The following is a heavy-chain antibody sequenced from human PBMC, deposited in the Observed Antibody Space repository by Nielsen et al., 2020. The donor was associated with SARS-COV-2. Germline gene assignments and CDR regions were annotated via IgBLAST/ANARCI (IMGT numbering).Heavy chain of an antibody. V-gene: IGHV3-30*18. D-gene: IGHD3-3*01. J-gene: IGHJ4*02. Sequence: GESLKISCAASGFTFSTYGIHWVRQAPGKGLEWVATISYDGSDEHYADSVKGRFTISRDNSKNTLYLQLTSLRADDTAVYFCAKDGKGDFWSGPSPLDYWGQGTLVTVSS. CDR1: GFTFSTYG. CDR3: AKDGKGDFWSGPSPLDY. CDR2: ISYDGSDE.